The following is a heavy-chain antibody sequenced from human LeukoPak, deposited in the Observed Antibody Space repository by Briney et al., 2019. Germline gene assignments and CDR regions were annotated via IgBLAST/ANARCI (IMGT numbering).Heavy chain of an antibody. D-gene: IGHD7-27*01. Sequence: GGSLRLSCAASGFTVSSNYMSWVRQAPGKGMEWVSVIYSGGSPYYADSVKGRFTISGDNSKNTLYLQMNSLRAEDTAVYYCARARWGSGYYYYYMDVWGKGTTVIVSS. CDR3: ARARWGSGYYYYYMDV. CDR2: IYSGGSP. V-gene: IGHV3-53*01. J-gene: IGHJ6*03. CDR1: GFTVSSNY.